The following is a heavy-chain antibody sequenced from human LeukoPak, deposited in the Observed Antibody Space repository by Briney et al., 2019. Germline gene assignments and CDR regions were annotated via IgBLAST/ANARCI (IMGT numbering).Heavy chain of an antibody. J-gene: IGHJ4*02. Sequence: SETLSHTCTVSGGSISGYYWSWFRQPPGKGLEWFGWIHNSGSTENNPSLKIRVTMSVDTSKNQISLRLYSVTAADTAVYYCVREGYDSSGYYLDSWGQGTLVTVSS. D-gene: IGHD3-22*01. CDR3: VREGYDSSGYYLDS. V-gene: IGHV4-59*01. CDR1: GGSISGYY. CDR2: IHNSGST.